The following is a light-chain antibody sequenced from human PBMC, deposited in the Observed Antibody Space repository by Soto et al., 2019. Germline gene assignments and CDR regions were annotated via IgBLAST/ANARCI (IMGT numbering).Light chain of an antibody. CDR1: SSDVGGYNY. CDR2: DVS. J-gene: IGLJ2*01. V-gene: IGLV2-14*01. CDR3: SSYTSSTV. Sequence: QSVLTQPASVSGSPGQSITLSCTGTSSDVGGYNYVSWYQQHPGKAPKLMIYDVSNRPSGVSNRFSGSKSGNTASLTISGLQAEDEADYYCSSYTSSTVFGGGTKLTVL.